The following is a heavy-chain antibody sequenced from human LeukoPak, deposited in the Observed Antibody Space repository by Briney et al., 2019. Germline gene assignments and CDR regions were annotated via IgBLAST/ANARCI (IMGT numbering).Heavy chain of an antibody. D-gene: IGHD3-10*01. CDR1: GFTFSSYS. CDR3: GRVDSGTLD. Sequence: GGSLRLSCAASGFTFSSYSMNWVRQAPGKGLEWVSSISGTGGSTFYADSVKGRFTISRDNSKNTLYLQMSRLTVGDTAVYYCGRVDSGTLDWGQGSLVTVSS. CDR2: ISGTGGST. V-gene: IGHV3-23*01. J-gene: IGHJ4*02.